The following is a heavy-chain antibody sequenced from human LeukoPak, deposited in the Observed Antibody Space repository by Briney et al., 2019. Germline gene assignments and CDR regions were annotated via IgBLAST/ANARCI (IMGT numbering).Heavy chain of an antibody. CDR2: VYYSGST. V-gene: IGHV4-59*08. Sequence: SETLSLTCTVSGGSISNNYWSWIRQPPGKGLEWIGYVYYSGSTNYNPSLKSRVTISVDTSKNQFSLKLSSVTAADTAVYYCARRGAYYGSGSYYPFDCWGQGTLVTVSS. D-gene: IGHD3-10*01. J-gene: IGHJ4*02. CDR3: ARRGAYYGSGSYYPFDC. CDR1: GGSISNNY.